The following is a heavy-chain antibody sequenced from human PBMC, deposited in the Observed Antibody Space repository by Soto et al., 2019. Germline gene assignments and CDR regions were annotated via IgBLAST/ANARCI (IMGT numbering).Heavy chain of an antibody. CDR2: MNPNSGNT. CDR3: ARGKEYSSSWMFDP. V-gene: IGHV1-8*01. CDR1: GYTFTSYD. J-gene: IGHJ5*02. Sequence: GASVKVSCKASGYTFTSYDINWVRQATGQGLEWMGWMNPNSGNTGYAQKFQGRVTMTRDTSISTAYTELSSLRSEDTAMYYCARGKEYSSSWMFDPWGQGTLVTVSS. D-gene: IGHD6-13*01.